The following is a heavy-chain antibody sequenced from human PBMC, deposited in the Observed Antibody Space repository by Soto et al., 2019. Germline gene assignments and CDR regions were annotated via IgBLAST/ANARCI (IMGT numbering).Heavy chain of an antibody. J-gene: IGHJ6*02. V-gene: IGHV1-69*13. CDR1: GGTFSSYA. CDR3: ARVSDGYSSSWYGVDGMDV. D-gene: IGHD6-13*01. Sequence: SVKVSCKASGGTFSSYAISWVRQAPGQGLEWMGGIIPIFGTANYAQKFQGRVTITADESTSTAYMELSSLRSEDTAVYYCARVSDGYSSSWYGVDGMDVWGQGTTVTVSS. CDR2: IIPIFGTA.